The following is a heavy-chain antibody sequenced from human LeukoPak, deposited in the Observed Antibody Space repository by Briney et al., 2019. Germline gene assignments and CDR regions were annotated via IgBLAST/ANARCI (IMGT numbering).Heavy chain of an antibody. J-gene: IGHJ6*02. Sequence: GGSLRLSCAASGFTVSSNYMSWVRQAPGKGLEWVSVIYSGGSTYYADSVKGRFTISRDNSKNTLYLQMNSLRAEDTAVYYCARDLRIAVAGTRGYYGMDVWGQGTTVIVSS. CDR1: GFTVSSNY. CDR3: ARDLRIAVAGTRGYYGMDV. CDR2: IYSGGST. V-gene: IGHV3-66*01. D-gene: IGHD6-19*01.